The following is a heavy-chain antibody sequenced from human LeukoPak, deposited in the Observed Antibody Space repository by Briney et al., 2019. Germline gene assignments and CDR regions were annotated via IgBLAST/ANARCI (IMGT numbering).Heavy chain of an antibody. CDR2: IYYSGST. Sequence: SETLSLTCTVSGGSISSSSYYWGWIRQPPGKGLEWIGSIYYSGSTYYNPSLKSRVTISVDTSKNQFSLKLSSVTAADTAVYYCARRTYSSSWCFDYWGQGTLVTVSS. CDR3: ARRTYSSSWCFDY. CDR1: GGSISSSSYY. J-gene: IGHJ4*02. V-gene: IGHV4-39*07. D-gene: IGHD6-13*01.